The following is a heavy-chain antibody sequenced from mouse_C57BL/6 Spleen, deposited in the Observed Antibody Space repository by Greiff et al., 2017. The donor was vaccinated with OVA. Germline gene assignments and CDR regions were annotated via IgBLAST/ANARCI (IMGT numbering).Heavy chain of an antibody. V-gene: IGHV3-6*01. D-gene: IGHD2-5*01. Sequence: VQLKESGPGLVKPSQSLSLTCSVTGYSITSGYYWNWIRQFPGNTLEWMGYISYDGSNNYNPYLKNRIASTRDTSKNQLFLKLNSVTTEDTATYYCARDSNYDFDYWGQGTSLTVSS. J-gene: IGHJ2*02. CDR2: ISYDGSN. CDR3: ARDSNYDFDY. CDR1: GYSITSGYY.